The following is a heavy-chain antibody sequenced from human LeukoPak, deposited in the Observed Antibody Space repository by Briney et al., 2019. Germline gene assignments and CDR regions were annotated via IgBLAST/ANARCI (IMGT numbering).Heavy chain of an antibody. CDR1: GFTFSSYG. J-gene: IGHJ4*02. D-gene: IGHD3-10*01. V-gene: IGHV3-30*02. Sequence: PGGSLRLSCAASGFTFSSYGMRWVRQAPGKGLEWVAFIRYDGSNKYYADSVKGRFTISRDNSKNTLYLQMNSLRAEDTAVYYCPKETMVRGVILSGWGQGTLVTVSS. CDR3: PKETMVRGVILSG. CDR2: IRYDGSNK.